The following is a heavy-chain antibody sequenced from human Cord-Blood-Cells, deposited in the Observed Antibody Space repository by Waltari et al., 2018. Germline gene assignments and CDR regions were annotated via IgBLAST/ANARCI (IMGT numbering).Heavy chain of an antibody. CDR1: GGSFSGYY. V-gene: IGHV4-34*01. Sequence: QVQLQQWGAGLLKPSETLSLTCAVYGGSFSGYYRSWIRQPPGKGLEWIGEINHSGSTNYNPSLKSRVTISVDTSKNQFSLKLSSVTAADTAVYYCARVYYDYVYGMDVWGQGTTVTVSS. CDR2: INHSGST. CDR3: ARVYYDYVYGMDV. D-gene: IGHD3-16*01. J-gene: IGHJ6*02.